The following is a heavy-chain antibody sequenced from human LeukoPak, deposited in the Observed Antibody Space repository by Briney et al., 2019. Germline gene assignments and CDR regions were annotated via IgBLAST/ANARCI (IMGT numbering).Heavy chain of an antibody. CDR2: VQYSGDT. J-gene: IGHJ4*02. D-gene: IGHD2-8*01. CDR3: ARHVLRSGTVFDV. V-gene: IGHV4-59*08. CDR1: GGSISSYY. Sequence: SETLSLTCTVSGGSISSYYWSWIRQPPGKGLEWIGYVQYSGDTHYNPSLESRVTISVDTSKNQVSLKLISVTAADTAVYYCARHVLRSGTVFDVWGQGTLVTVSS.